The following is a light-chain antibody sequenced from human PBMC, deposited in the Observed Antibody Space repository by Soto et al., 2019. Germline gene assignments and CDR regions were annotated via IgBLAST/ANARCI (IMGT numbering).Light chain of an antibody. CDR1: QSIGSW. CDR2: DVS. V-gene: IGKV1-5*01. J-gene: IGKJ1*01. CDR3: QQYNSYSWT. Sequence: DIQMTQSPSTLSASVGDRVTITCRASQSIGSWLAWYQQKPGRAPKLLIYDVSSLESGVPSRFSGSGSGTEFTLTISSLQPDDFATYYFQQYNSYSWTFGQGTKVEIK.